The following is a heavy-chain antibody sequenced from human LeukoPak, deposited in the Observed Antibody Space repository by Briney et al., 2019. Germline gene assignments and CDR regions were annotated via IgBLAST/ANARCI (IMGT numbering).Heavy chain of an antibody. CDR1: GFTFSSYG. CDR2: ISYDGSNK. D-gene: IGHD5-12*01. J-gene: IGHJ4*02. CDR3: AKDKYGYENLYYFDS. V-gene: IGHV3-30*18. Sequence: GRSLRLSCAASGFTFSSYGMHWVRQAPGKGLEWVAVISYDGSNKYYADSVKGRFTISRDNSKNTLYLQMNSLRAEGTAVYYCAKDKYGYENLYYFDSWGRGTLVTVSS.